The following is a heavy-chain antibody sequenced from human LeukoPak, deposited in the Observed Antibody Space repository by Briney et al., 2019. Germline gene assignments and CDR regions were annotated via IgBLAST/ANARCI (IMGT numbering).Heavy chain of an antibody. J-gene: IGHJ3*02. CDR2: INSDGSTT. CDR1: GFTFSRYW. V-gene: IGHV3-74*01. D-gene: IGHD1-26*01. CDR3: ARRGASTGAFDI. Sequence: GGSLRLSCVASGFTFSRYWMHWVRQAPGKGLVWVSRINSDGSTTNYADSVKGRFTISRDNAKNTLYLQMNSLRAEDTAVYYCARRGASTGAFDIWGQGTMVTVSS.